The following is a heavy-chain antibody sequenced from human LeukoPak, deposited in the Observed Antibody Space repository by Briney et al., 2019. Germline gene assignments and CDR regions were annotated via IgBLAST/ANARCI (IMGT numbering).Heavy chain of an antibody. Sequence: ASVKVSCKASGYTFTSYDINWVRQATGQGLEWMGWMNPNSGNTGYAQKFQGRVTMTRDTSTSTVYMELSSLRSEDTAVYYCARDLYYDFWSGYFDAFDIWGQGTMVTVSS. J-gene: IGHJ3*02. V-gene: IGHV1-8*01. D-gene: IGHD3-3*01. CDR3: ARDLYYDFWSGYFDAFDI. CDR2: MNPNSGNT. CDR1: GYTFTSYD.